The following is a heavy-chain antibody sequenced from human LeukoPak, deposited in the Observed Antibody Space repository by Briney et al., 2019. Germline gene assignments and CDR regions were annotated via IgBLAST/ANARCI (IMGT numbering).Heavy chain of an antibody. CDR1: GFTVSSNY. Sequence: GGSLRLSCAASGFTVSSNYMSWVRQAPGKGLEWVAVLSHDGGNNFYADSVKGRFTISRDNSKNTLYLQMNSLRPDDTAVYYCAKDRLKYLLLGIDFWGQGALVTVSS. V-gene: IGHV3-30*18. D-gene: IGHD3-10*01. J-gene: IGHJ4*02. CDR2: LSHDGGNN. CDR3: AKDRLKYLLLGIDF.